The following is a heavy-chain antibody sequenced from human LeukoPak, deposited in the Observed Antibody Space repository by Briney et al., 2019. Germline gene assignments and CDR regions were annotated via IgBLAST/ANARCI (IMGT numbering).Heavy chain of an antibody. J-gene: IGHJ4*02. V-gene: IGHV3-48*03. CDR1: GFTFSIYE. D-gene: IGHD3-22*01. Sequence: PGGSLRLSCAASGFTFSIYEMNWVRQAPGKGLEWVSYITGTGSRVYYADSVKGRFTISRDNAKNSLYLQMNSLRAEDTAVYYCAKDSMYYYDSSGYGTYFDYWGQGTLLTVSS. CDR2: ITGTGSRV. CDR3: AKDSMYYYDSSGYGTYFDY.